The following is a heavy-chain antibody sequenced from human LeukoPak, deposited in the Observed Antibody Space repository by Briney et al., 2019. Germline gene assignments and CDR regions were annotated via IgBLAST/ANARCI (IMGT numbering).Heavy chain of an antibody. Sequence: PGGSLRLSCAASGFTFSSYSMNWVRQAPGKGLEWVSAISGSGGSTYYADSVKGRFTISRDNSKNTLYLQMNSLRAEDTAVYYCAKDRRQLMVRGVIEVDPWGQGTLVTVSS. D-gene: IGHD3-10*01. CDR3: AKDRRQLMVRGVIEVDP. V-gene: IGHV3-23*01. CDR1: GFTFSSYS. CDR2: ISGSGGST. J-gene: IGHJ5*02.